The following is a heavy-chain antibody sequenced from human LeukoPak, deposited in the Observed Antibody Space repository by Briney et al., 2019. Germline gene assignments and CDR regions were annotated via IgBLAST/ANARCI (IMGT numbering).Heavy chain of an antibody. CDR3: ARAGEYSSSPPASPRYDY. CDR2: IYYSGST. Sequence: SETLSLTCTVSGGSISSYYWSWIRQPPGKGLEWIGYIYYSGSTNYNPSLKSRVTISVDTSKNQFSLKLSSVTAADTAVYYCARAGEYSSSPPASPRYDYWGQGTLVTVSS. J-gene: IGHJ4*02. CDR1: GGSISSYY. V-gene: IGHV4-59*12. D-gene: IGHD6-6*01.